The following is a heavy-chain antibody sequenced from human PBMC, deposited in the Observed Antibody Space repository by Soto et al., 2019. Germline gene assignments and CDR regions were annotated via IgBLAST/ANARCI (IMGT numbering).Heavy chain of an antibody. D-gene: IGHD3-3*01. CDR3: ARGGQGIFGVGDFDY. J-gene: IGHJ4*02. Sequence: QVQLQESGPGLVKPSETLSLTCTVSGGSISSYYWSWIRQPPGKGLEWIGYIYYSGSTNYNPSLKSRVTISVDTSKNQFSLKLSSVTDADTAVYYCARGGQGIFGVGDFDYWGQGTLVTVSS. V-gene: IGHV4-59*01. CDR2: IYYSGST. CDR1: GGSISSYY.